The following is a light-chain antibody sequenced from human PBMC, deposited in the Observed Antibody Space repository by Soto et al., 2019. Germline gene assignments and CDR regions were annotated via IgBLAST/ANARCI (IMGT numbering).Light chain of an antibody. V-gene: IGKV3-20*01. CDR1: QSVGTN. Sequence: EIVVTQSPATLSVSPGERATLSCRASQSVGTNLAWYQQRPGQVPRLLIYGASTRAAGMSARFSGSGSGTDFTLTISRLEPEDFAVYYCQQYGSAPFTFGPGTKVDIK. CDR3: QQYGSAPFT. CDR2: GAS. J-gene: IGKJ3*01.